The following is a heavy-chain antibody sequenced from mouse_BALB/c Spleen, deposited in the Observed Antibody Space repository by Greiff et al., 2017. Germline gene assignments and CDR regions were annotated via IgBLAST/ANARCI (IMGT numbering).Heavy chain of an antibody. Sequence: KESGPGILQPSQTLSLTCSFSGFSLSTYGIGVGWIRQPSGKGLEWLAHIWWNDNKYYNTALKSRLTISKDTSNNQVFLKIASVDTADTATYYCARIANWDGDFDYWGQGTTLTVSS. J-gene: IGHJ2*01. CDR2: IWWNDNK. D-gene: IGHD4-1*01. V-gene: IGHV8-11*01. CDR3: ARIANWDGDFDY. CDR1: GFSLSTYGIG.